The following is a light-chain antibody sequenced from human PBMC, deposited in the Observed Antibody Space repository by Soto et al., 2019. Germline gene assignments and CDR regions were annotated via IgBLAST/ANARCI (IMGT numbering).Light chain of an antibody. CDR1: SSDVGGYNY. V-gene: IGLV2-14*03. Sequence: QSALTQPASVSGSPGQSITISCTGTSSDVGGYNYVSWYQQHSAKAPKLMIYDVSNRPSGVSSRFSGSKSGNTASLTISGLQAEDEADYYCSSYTSSSTLVFGGGTKLTVL. J-gene: IGLJ2*01. CDR2: DVS. CDR3: SSYTSSSTLV.